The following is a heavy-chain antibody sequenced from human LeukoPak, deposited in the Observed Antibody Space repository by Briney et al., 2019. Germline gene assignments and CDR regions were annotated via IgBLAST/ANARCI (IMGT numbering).Heavy chain of an antibody. CDR1: GGTFSSYA. CDR3: ARVITYSGSYYHFDY. Sequence: GSSVKVSCKASGGTFSSYAISWVRQAPGQGLEWMGGIIPIFGTANYAQKFQGRVTITADESTSTAYMELSSLRSEDTAVYYCARVITYSGSYYHFDYWGQGTLVTVSS. CDR2: IIPIFGTA. J-gene: IGHJ4*02. V-gene: IGHV1-69*01. D-gene: IGHD1-26*01.